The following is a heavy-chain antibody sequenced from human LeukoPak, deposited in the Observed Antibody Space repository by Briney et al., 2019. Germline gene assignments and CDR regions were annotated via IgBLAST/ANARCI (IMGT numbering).Heavy chain of an antibody. J-gene: IGHJ4*02. CDR2: ISSSSSYI. D-gene: IGHD6-13*01. Sequence: PGGSLRLSCAASGFSFRSYTMNWVRQAPGKGLEWVSSISSSSSYIYYADSVKGRFTISRDNAKNSLYLQMNSLRAEDTAVYYCARDLGDLIAAAGDYWGQGTLVTVSS. V-gene: IGHV3-21*01. CDR3: ARDLGDLIAAAGDY. CDR1: GFSFRSYT.